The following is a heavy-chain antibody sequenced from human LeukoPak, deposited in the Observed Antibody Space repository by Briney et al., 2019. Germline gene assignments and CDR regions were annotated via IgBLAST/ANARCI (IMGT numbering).Heavy chain of an antibody. CDR2: INHSGST. J-gene: IGHJ5*02. CDR1: GGSFSGYY. CDR3: ARGKYSSSRSFGKNWFDP. Sequence: SETLSLTCAVYGGSFSGYYWSWIRQPPGKGLEWIGEINHSGSTNYNPSLKSRVTISVDTSKNQFSLKLSSVTAADTAVYYCARGKYSSSRSFGKNWFDPWGQGTLVTVSS. V-gene: IGHV4-34*01. D-gene: IGHD6-13*01.